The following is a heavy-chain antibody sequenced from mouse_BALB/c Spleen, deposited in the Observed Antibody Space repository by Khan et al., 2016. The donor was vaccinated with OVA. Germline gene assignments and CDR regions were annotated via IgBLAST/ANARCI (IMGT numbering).Heavy chain of an antibody. CDR3: ARNPFGY. V-gene: IGHV1-52*01. Sequence: QVQLQQPGTELVRPGTSVKLSCKASGYTFTSYWMNWIKQRPEQGLEWIGRIDPYDSETHYNQKFKDKATLTVDKSSNTAYKQLTSLTSEDSAVYYCARNPFGYWGQGTLVTVSA. J-gene: IGHJ3*01. CDR1: GYTFTSYW. CDR2: IDPYDSET.